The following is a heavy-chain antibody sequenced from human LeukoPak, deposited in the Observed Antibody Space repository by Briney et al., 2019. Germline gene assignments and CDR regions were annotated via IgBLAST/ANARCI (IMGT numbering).Heavy chain of an antibody. CDR3: ARDRYSGSYYFDY. CDR2: ISSSSSYI. CDR1: GFTFSSYS. V-gene: IGHV3-21*01. D-gene: IGHD1-26*01. J-gene: IGHJ4*02. Sequence: GGSLRLSCAASGFTFSSYSMNWVRQAPGKGLEWVSSISSSSSYIYYADSVKGRFTISRDNAKNSLYLQMNSLRAEDTAVYYCARDRYSGSYYFDYWGQGTLVTVSS.